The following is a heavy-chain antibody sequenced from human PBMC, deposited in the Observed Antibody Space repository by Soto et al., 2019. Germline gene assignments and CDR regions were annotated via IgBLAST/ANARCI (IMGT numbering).Heavy chain of an antibody. J-gene: IGHJ3*02. CDR2: IYTSGST. CDR3: ARVRVYSSSSSDAFDI. CDR1: GGSISSYY. D-gene: IGHD6-6*01. Sequence: SETLSLTCTVSGGSISSYYWSWIRQPAGKGLEWIGRIYTSGSTNYNPSLKSRVTMSVDTSKNQFSLKLSSVTAADTAVYYCARVRVYSSSSSDAFDIGGQGTMVTVSS. V-gene: IGHV4-4*07.